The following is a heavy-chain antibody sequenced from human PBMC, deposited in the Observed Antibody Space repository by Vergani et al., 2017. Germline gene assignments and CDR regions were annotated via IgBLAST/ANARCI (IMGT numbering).Heavy chain of an antibody. V-gene: IGHV4-30-2*01. CDR2: IYHSGST. Sequence: QLQLQESGSGLVKPSQTLSLTCAVSGGSLSSGGYSWSWLRQPPGKGLEWIGYIYHSGSTYYNPSLKSRVTISVDRSKNQFSLKLSSVTAADTAVYYCASQLPPARVRNYYYYYMDVWGKGTTVTVSS. CDR3: ASQLPPARVRNYYYYYMDV. D-gene: IGHD2-2*01. J-gene: IGHJ6*03. CDR1: GGSLSSGGYS.